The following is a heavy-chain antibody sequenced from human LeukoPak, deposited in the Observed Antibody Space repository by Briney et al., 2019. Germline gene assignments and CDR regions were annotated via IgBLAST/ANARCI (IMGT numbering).Heavy chain of an antibody. D-gene: IGHD2-2*01. V-gene: IGHV4-59*08. J-gene: IGHJ5*02. CDR2: IYYSGST. CDR3: ARGQVVPAANWFDP. CDR1: GGSISSYY. Sequence: SETLSLTCTVAGGSISSYYWSWIRQPPGKGLEWVGYIYYSGSTNYNPSLKSRVTISVDTSKNKFSLKLSSVTAADTAVYYCARGQVVPAANWFDPWGQGTLVTVSS.